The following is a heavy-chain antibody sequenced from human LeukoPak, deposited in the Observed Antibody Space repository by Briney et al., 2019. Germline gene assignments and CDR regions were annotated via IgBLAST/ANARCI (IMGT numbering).Heavy chain of an antibody. V-gene: IGHV4-59*01. CDR3: ARGKQWLAH. CDR1: GGSISSYY. Sequence: SQALSLTCTVSGGSISSYYWNWIRQPPGKGLEWIGYIYNSGSTNYNPSLKSRVTISVDTSKNQFSLKLSSVTAANTAVYYCARGKQWLAHWGQGTLVTVSS. D-gene: IGHD6-19*01. CDR2: IYNSGST. J-gene: IGHJ4*02.